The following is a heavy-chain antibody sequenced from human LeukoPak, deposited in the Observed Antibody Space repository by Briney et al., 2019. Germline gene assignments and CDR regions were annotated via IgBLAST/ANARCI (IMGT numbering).Heavy chain of an antibody. CDR2: INPNSGGT. D-gene: IGHD5-12*01. J-gene: IGHJ4*02. CDR1: GYTFTGYY. CDR3: ARGPTRHIVATIQQGNFDY. Sequence: GASVKVSCKASGYTFTGYYMHWVRQTPGQGLEWMGWINPNSGGTNYAQKFQGRVTMTRDTSISTAYMELSRLRSDDTAVYYCARGPTRHIVATIQQGNFDYWGQGTLVTVSS. V-gene: IGHV1-2*02.